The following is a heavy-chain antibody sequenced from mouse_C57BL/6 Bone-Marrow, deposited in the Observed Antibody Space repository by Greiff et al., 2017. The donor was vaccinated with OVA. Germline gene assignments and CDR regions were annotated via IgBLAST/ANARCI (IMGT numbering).Heavy chain of an antibody. J-gene: IGHJ1*03. CDR1: GYTFTSYW. CDR3: ARSGNYFWYFDV. D-gene: IGHD2-1*01. V-gene: IGHV1-64*01. Sequence: VQLQQSGAELVKPGASVKLSCKASGYTFTSYWMHWVKQRPGQGLEWIGMIHPNSGSTNYNAKFKSKATLTVDKSSSTAYMQLSSLTSEDSAVYYCARSGNYFWYFDVWGTGTTGTVSS. CDR2: IHPNSGST.